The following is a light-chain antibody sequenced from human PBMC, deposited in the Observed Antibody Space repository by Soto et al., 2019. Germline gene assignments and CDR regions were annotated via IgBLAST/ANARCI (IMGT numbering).Light chain of an antibody. Sequence: SVLTQPHSVSAAPGQKVTMSCSGSSSNIGEYYVSWHQQLPGTAPKLLIYENDKRPSGIPDRFSGSKSGTSATLDITGLQTGDEADYYCGTWDSSLTTFVFGTGTKVTVL. CDR2: END. CDR3: GTWDSSLTTFV. J-gene: IGLJ1*01. CDR1: SSNIGEYY. V-gene: IGLV1-51*02.